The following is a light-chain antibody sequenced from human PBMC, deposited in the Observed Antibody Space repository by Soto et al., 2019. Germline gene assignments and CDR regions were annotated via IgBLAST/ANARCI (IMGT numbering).Light chain of an antibody. Sequence: EIVLTQSPGTLSLSPGERATLSCRASQSVSSTYLAWYQQKPGQAPRLLIYGASSRATGIPDRFSGSGSGTDFTLNISRLEPEDFAVYYCQQYGSLVLTFGGGTKVEIK. CDR1: QSVSSTY. J-gene: IGKJ4*01. CDR2: GAS. V-gene: IGKV3-20*01. CDR3: QQYGSLVLT.